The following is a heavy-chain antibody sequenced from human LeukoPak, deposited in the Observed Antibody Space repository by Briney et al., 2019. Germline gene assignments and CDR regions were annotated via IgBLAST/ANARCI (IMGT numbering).Heavy chain of an antibody. V-gene: IGHV4-30-4*08. J-gene: IGHJ3*02. D-gene: IGHD2-15*01. CDR3: ARVHAYCSGCSCYSDAFDI. Sequence: SETLSLTCTVSGGSISSGDYYWSWIRQPPGKGLEWIGYIYYSGSTYYNPSLKSRVTISVDTSKNQFSLKLSSVTAADTAVYYCARVHAYCSGCSCYSDAFDIWGQGTMVTVSS. CDR1: GGSISSGDYY. CDR2: IYYSGST.